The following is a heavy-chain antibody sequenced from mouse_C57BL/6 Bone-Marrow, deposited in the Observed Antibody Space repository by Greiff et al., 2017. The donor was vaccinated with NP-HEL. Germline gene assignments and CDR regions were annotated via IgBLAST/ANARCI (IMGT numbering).Heavy chain of an antibody. V-gene: IGHV1-52*01. Sequence: QVQLQQPGAELVRPGSSVKLSCKASGYTFTSYWMHWVKQRPIQGLEWIGNIDPSDSETHYNQKFKDKATLTVDKSSSTAYMQPSSLTSEDSAVYYCARGASSGPFAYWGQGTLVTVSA. D-gene: IGHD3-2*02. CDR1: GYTFTSYW. CDR2: IDPSDSET. CDR3: ARGASSGPFAY. J-gene: IGHJ3*01.